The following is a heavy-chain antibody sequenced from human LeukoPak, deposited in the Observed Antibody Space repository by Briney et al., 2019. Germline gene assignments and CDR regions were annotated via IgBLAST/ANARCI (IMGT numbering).Heavy chain of an antibody. V-gene: IGHV1-2*02. CDR2: INPNSGGT. CDR3: ARSMGYCSSTSCSPMDV. D-gene: IGHD2-2*01. Sequence: ASVKVSCKASGYTFTGYYMHWVRQAPGQGLEWMGWINPNSGGTNYAQKFQGRVTMTRDTSISTAYMELSRLRSDDTAVYYCARSMGYCSSTSCSPMDVWXXXXXVTXSP. CDR1: GYTFTGYY. J-gene: IGHJ6*01.